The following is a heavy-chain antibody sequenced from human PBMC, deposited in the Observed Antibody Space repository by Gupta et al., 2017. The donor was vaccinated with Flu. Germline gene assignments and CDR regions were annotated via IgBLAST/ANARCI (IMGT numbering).Heavy chain of an antibody. CDR1: DA. CDR3: ASNYYDSSGYYNIDY. D-gene: IGHD3-22*01. Sequence: DAISWVRQAPGQGLEWMGGIIPIFGTANYAQKFQGRVTITADESTSTAYMELSSLRSEDTAVYYCASNYYDSSGYYNIDYWGQGTLVTVSS. V-gene: IGHV1-69*01. J-gene: IGHJ4*02. CDR2: IIPIFGTA.